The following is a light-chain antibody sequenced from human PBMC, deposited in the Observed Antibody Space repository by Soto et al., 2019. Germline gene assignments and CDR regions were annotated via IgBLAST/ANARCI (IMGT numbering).Light chain of an antibody. V-gene: IGKV1-17*03. J-gene: IGKJ1*01. CDR1: QGISNY. CDR2: SAS. CDR3: LQHDNYPLT. Sequence: DIQMTQSPSAMSASVGDRVTITCRASQGISNYLAWFQQKPGKVPKRLIYSASTVQSGVPSRFSCSGFGTEFTLTISSLQPEDSATYYCLQHDNYPLTFGQGTKVEIK.